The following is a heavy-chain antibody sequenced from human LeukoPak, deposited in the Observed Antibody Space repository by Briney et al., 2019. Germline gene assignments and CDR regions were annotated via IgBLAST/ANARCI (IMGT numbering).Heavy chain of an antibody. CDR1: GFTFDEYA. V-gene: IGHV3-43*02. CDR2: ISGDGGVT. CDR3: AKSVSPPDASDI. Sequence: PGGSLRLSCAAPGFTFDEYAMNWVRQAPGKGLEWVSLISGDGGVTYYAHSVKGRFTISRDNSKNSVYLQMNSLRPEDTALYYCAKSVSPPDASDIWGQGTMVTVSS. J-gene: IGHJ3*02.